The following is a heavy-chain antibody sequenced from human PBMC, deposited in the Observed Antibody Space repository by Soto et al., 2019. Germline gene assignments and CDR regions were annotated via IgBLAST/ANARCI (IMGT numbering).Heavy chain of an antibody. Sequence: GGSLRLSCAASGFTFSNAWMSWVRQAPGKGLEWVGRIKSKTDGGTTDYAAPVKGRFTISRDDSKNTLYLQMNSLKTEDTAVYHCPQARSNTAMVLWGQGTLVTVSS. V-gene: IGHV3-15*01. D-gene: IGHD5-18*01. CDR3: PQARSNTAMVL. CDR2: IKSKTDGGTT. J-gene: IGHJ4*02. CDR1: GFTFSNAW.